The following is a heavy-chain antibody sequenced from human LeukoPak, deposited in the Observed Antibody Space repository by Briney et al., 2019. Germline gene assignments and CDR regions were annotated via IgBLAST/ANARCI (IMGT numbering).Heavy chain of an antibody. V-gene: IGHV4-34*01. CDR2: INHSGST. J-gene: IGHJ4*02. Sequence: SETLSLTCAVYGGSFSGYYWSWIRQPPGKGLEWIGEINHSGSTNYNPSLKSRVAISLDKSSNQFSLRLTSVTAADTAMYFCAREEMLGKFDYWGQGILVTVSS. CDR3: AREEMLGKFDY. D-gene: IGHD3-16*01. CDR1: GGSFSGYY.